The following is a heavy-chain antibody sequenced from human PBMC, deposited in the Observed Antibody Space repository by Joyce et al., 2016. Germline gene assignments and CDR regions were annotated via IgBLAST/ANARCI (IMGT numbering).Heavy chain of an antibody. D-gene: IGHD3-16*01. J-gene: IGHJ4*02. CDR2: ISYTGST. Sequence: QLRLQESGPGLVKPSETLSLTCNVSGDSFSSSSYYWGWIRQPPGKGLEWIGSISYTGSTYYNPSLKSRVTISVDTSKNQFSLKLSSVTAADTAVYYCASWRIMVTFGGVMDWGQGTLVTVSS. CDR3: ASWRIMVTFGGVMD. V-gene: IGHV4-39*07. CDR1: GDSFSSSSYY.